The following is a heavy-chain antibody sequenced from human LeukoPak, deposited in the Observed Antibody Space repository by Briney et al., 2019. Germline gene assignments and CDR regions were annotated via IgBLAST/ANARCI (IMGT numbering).Heavy chain of an antibody. Sequence: SETLSLTCTVSGGSISSYYWSWIRQPAGKGLEWIGRIYTSGSTNYNPSLKSRVTMSVDTSKNQFSLKLSSVTAADTAVYYCARVGNIVVGDHYYMDVWGKGTTVTVSS. J-gene: IGHJ6*03. D-gene: IGHD2-2*01. CDR1: GGSISSYY. CDR3: ARVGNIVVGDHYYMDV. V-gene: IGHV4-4*07. CDR2: IYTSGST.